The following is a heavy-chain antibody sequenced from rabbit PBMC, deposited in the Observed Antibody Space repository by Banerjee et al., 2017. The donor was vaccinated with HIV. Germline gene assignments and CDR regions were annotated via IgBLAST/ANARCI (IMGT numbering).Heavy chain of an antibody. J-gene: IGHJ4*01. V-gene: IGHV1S45*01. CDR1: GFSFSGDYY. D-gene: IGHD1-1*01. CDR2: IYTGSGDFT. Sequence: QEQLVESGGGLVQPEGSLTLTCTASGFSFSGDYYMCWVRQAPGKGLECIGCIYTGSGDFTYYASWVNGRFTISKTSSTTVTLQMTSLTAADTATYFCARRSSNGYYDLWGPGTLVTVS. CDR3: ARRSSNGYYDL.